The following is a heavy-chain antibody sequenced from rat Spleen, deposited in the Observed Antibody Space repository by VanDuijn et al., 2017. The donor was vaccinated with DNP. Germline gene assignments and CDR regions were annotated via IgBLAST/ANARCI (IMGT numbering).Heavy chain of an antibody. V-gene: IGHV5-17*01. Sequence: EVQLVESGGGVVQPGNSLKLSCAASGFTFSDSAMAWVRQSPKKGLEWVATIIYDGSHTFYRDSVQGRFTLSRDNAKGTLYLQMDSLRSEDTATYYCTRRAYNDYFYGSMDAWGQGTSVTVSS. J-gene: IGHJ4*01. D-gene: IGHD1-10*01. CDR2: IIYDGSHT. CDR3: TRRAYNDYFYGSMDA. CDR1: GFTFSDSA.